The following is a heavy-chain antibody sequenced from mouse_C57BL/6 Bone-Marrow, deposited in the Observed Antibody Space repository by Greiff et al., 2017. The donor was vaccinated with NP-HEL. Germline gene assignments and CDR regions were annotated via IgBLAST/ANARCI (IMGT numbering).Heavy chain of an antibody. V-gene: IGHV1-50*01. D-gene: IGHD1-1*01. J-gene: IGHJ3*01. CDR1: GYTFTSYW. Sequence: VQLQQPGAELVKPGASVKLSCKASGYTFTSYWMQWVKQRPGQGLEWIGEIDPSDSYTNYNQKFKGKATLTVDPSSSTAYMQLSSLTSEDSAVYYCARLLLRSSRRDWFAYWGQGTLVTVSA. CDR3: ARLLLRSSRRDWFAY. CDR2: IDPSDSYT.